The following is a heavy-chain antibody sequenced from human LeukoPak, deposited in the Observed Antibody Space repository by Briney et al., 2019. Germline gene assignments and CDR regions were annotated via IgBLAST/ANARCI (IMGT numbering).Heavy chain of an antibody. V-gene: IGHV1-8*01. CDR3: ASSYDFWSGYSGLDY. D-gene: IGHD3-3*01. Sequence: ASVKVSCKASGYTFTSYDINWVRQATGQGLEWMGWMNPNSGNTGYAQKFQGRVTMTRNTSISTAYMELSSLRSENTAEYYCASSYDFWSGYSGLDYWGQGTLVTVSS. J-gene: IGHJ4*02. CDR2: MNPNSGNT. CDR1: GYTFTSYD.